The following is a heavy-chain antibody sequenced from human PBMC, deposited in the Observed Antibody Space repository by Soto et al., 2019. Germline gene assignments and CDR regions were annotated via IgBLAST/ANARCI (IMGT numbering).Heavy chain of an antibody. Sequence: SETLSLPCTVSGGSISSGGYYWSWIRHHPGKGLEWIGYIYYSGSTYYNPSLKSRVTISVDTSKNQFSLKLSSVTAADTAVYYCARVIAAAGIYYFDYWGQGTLVTVSS. CDR1: GGSISSGGYY. CDR3: ARVIAAAGIYYFDY. CDR2: IYYSGST. D-gene: IGHD6-13*01. J-gene: IGHJ4*02. V-gene: IGHV4-31*03.